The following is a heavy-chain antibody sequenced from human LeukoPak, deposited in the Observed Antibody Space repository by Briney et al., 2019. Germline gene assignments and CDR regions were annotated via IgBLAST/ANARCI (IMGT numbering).Heavy chain of an antibody. CDR1: GGSISSYY. V-gene: IGHV4-59*01. J-gene: IGHJ4*02. D-gene: IGHD6-25*01. CDR2: VHHTGSR. Sequence: SEAVSLTCTVSGGSISSYYWSWIRQSPGKGLEWIGYVHHTGSRSYNPSLKSRVTISLDRDKSQFSLKLTSVTAAGTAVYYCARERATSGRCRFDFWGQGALVTVSS. CDR3: ARERATSGRCRFDF.